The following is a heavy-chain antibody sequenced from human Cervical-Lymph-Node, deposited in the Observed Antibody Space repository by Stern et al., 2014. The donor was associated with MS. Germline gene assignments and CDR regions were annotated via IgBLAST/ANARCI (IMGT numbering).Heavy chain of an antibody. CDR2: IIPILDTT. V-gene: IGHV1-69*11. CDR3: AREKSDCSGGSCFSSLDY. CDR1: GGTFSTHA. Sequence: VQLVESGAEVKKPGSSVKGSCKSSGGTFSTHAISWVRQAPGQGLERLGRIIPILDTTDYAQSFRGRLTIDADESTDTAYMELRSLTPDDTAVYYCAREKSDCSGGSCFSSLDYWGQGTLVTVSS. J-gene: IGHJ4*02. D-gene: IGHD2-15*01.